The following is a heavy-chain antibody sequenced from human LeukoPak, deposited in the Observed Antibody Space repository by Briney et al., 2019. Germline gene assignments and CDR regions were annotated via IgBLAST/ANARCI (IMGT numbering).Heavy chain of an antibody. Sequence: SETLSLTCTVSGGSISSGSYYWSWIRQPPGKGLEWIGYIYYSGSTNYNPSLKSRVTISVDTSKNQFSLKLSSVTAADTAVYFCARAGETRLGGFDPWGQGTLVTVSS. CDR2: IYYSGST. CDR1: GGSISSGSYY. CDR3: ARAGETRLGGFDP. J-gene: IGHJ5*02. V-gene: IGHV4-61*01. D-gene: IGHD3-16*01.